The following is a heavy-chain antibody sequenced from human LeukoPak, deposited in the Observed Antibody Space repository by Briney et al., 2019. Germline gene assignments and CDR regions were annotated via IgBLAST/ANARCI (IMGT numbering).Heavy chain of an antibody. CDR1: GGSINSYY. Sequence: PSETLSLTCTVSGGSINSYYWSWIRQPPGKGLEWIGYIYYSGSTNYNPSLRSRVTISVDTSKNQLSLKLSSVTAADTAVYYCAKYPSCASGVCYEFVRYFDLWGRGTLVTVSS. J-gene: IGHJ2*01. CDR2: IYYSGST. D-gene: IGHD2-21*02. V-gene: IGHV4-59*01. CDR3: AKYPSCASGVCYEFVRYFDL.